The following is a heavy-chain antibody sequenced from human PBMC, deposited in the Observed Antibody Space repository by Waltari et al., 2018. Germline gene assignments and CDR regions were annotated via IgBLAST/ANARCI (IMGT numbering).Heavy chain of an antibody. Sequence: QVQLVQSGAEVKKPGASVKVSCKASGYPFTGYYMHWARQAPGQGLEWMGRINPSSGGTNYAQKFKGRVTMTRDTSISTAYMELSRLRSDDTAVYYCARSEEPHNWFDPWGQGTLVTVSS. CDR3: ARSEEPHNWFDP. CDR1: GYPFTGYY. V-gene: IGHV1-2*06. J-gene: IGHJ5*02. CDR2: INPSSGGT.